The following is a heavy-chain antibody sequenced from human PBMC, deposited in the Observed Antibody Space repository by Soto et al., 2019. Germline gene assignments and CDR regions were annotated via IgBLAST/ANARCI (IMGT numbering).Heavy chain of an antibody. CDR1: GFTFSNAW. V-gene: IGHV3-15*07. CDR2: IKSRTDGGTT. CDR3: TTVIVVVPAATDYYGMDV. Sequence: GGSLRLSCAASGFTFSNAWMNWVRQAPGKGLEWVGRIKSRTDGGTTDYAAPVKGRSTISRDDSKNTLYLQMNSLKTEDTAVYYCTTVIVVVPAATDYYGMDVWGQGTTVTVSS. J-gene: IGHJ6*02. D-gene: IGHD2-2*01.